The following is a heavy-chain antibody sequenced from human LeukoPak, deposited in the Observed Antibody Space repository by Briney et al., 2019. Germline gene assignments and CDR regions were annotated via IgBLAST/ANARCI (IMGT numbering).Heavy chain of an antibody. V-gene: IGHV3-23*01. Sequence: GGSLRLSCAASGFTFSSYAMSWVRQAPGKGLEWVSAISGSGGGTYYADSVKGRFTISRDNSKNTLYLQMNSLRAEDTAVYYCARGYFDWFPAAYFDYWGQGTLVTVSS. CDR1: GFTFSSYA. D-gene: IGHD3-9*01. J-gene: IGHJ4*02. CDR2: ISGSGGGT. CDR3: ARGYFDWFPAAYFDY.